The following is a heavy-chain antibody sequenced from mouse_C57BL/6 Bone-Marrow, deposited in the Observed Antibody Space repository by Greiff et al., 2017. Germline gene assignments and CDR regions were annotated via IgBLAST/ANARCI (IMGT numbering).Heavy chain of an antibody. CDR3: TNYGYDGYAMDY. Sequence: EVQLQQSGAELVRPGASVKLSCTASGFNIKDYYMHWVKQRPEQGLEWIGRIDPEDGDTEYAPKFQGKATMTADTSSNTAYLQLSSLTSEDTAVYYCTNYGYDGYAMDYWGQGTSVTVSS. CDR1: GFNIKDYY. J-gene: IGHJ4*01. D-gene: IGHD2-2*01. V-gene: IGHV14-1*01. CDR2: IDPEDGDT.